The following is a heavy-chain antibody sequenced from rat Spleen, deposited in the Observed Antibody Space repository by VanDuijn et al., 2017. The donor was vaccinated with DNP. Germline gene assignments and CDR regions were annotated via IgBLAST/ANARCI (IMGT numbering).Heavy chain of an antibody. CDR2: INKDSRTI. CDR1: GFNFNDYW. V-gene: IGHV4-2*01. CDR3: ARETGPAYY. J-gene: IGHJ2*01. Sequence: EVKLVESGGGLVQPGRSLKLSCAASGFNFNDYWMGWVRQAPGKGLEWIGEINKDSRTIKYSPSLKDKFTISRDNAQNTLYLQMSKLGSEDTAIYYCARETGPAYYWGQGVMVTVSS. D-gene: IGHD4-1*01.